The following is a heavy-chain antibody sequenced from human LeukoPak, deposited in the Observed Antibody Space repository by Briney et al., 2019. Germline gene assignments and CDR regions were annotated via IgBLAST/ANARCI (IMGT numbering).Heavy chain of an antibody. Sequence: ASVKVSCKASGYTFTGYYMHWVRQAPGQGLEWMGWINPNSGGTNYAQKFQGRVTMTRDTSISTAYMELSRLRSDDTAVYYCAREKAYCGGDCPSDYWGQGTLVTVSS. CDR1: GYTFTGYY. CDR2: INPNSGGT. V-gene: IGHV1-2*02. J-gene: IGHJ4*02. D-gene: IGHD2-21*02. CDR3: AREKAYCGGDCPSDY.